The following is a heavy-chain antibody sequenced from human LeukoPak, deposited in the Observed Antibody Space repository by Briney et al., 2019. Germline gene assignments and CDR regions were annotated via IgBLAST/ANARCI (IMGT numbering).Heavy chain of an antibody. V-gene: IGHV1-69*01. CDR3: ARERNDAVDY. CDR1: GGTFSSYA. CDR2: IIPIFGTA. D-gene: IGHD1-1*01. J-gene: IGHJ4*02. Sequence: ASVKVSRKASGGTFSSYAISWVRQAPGQGLEWMGGIIPIFGTANYAQKFQGRVTITADESTSTAYMELSSLRSEDTAVYYCARERNDAVDYWGQGTLVTVSS.